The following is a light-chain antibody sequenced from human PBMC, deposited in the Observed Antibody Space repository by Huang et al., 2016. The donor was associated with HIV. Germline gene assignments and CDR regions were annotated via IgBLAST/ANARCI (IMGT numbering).Light chain of an antibody. V-gene: IGKV1-39*01. J-gene: IGKJ4*01. CDR2: AAS. Sequence: DIQMTQSPSSLSASVGDRVTITCRASQSINSYLNWYKQKPGKAPKVLIYAASSLQSGVPSMFSGSGSGTDFTLTINSLQPEDFAIYYCQQSYNTPLTFGGGTRLEIK. CDR1: QSINSY. CDR3: QQSYNTPLT.